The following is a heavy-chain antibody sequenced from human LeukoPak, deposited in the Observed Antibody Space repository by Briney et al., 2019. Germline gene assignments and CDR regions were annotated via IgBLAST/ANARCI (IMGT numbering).Heavy chain of an antibody. CDR1: EDSVSSTSAA. CDR3: ARDLVRQLWSRIVY. J-gene: IGHJ4*02. D-gene: IGHD5-18*01. V-gene: IGHV6-1*01. CDR2: TSYRSKWYH. Sequence: SQTLSLTCAISEDSVSSTSAAWNWIRQSPSRSLEWLGRTSYRSKWYHDYAISMRSRITINPDTSKNHFSLHLNSVTREDSAVYYCARDLVRQLWSRIVYWGEGTLVTVSS.